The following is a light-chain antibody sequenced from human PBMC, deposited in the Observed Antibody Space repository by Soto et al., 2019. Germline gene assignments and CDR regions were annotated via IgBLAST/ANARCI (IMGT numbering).Light chain of an antibody. Sequence: DIQMTQSPSTLSASVGDRVTITCRASQSISSWLAWYQQKPGKAPKLLIYDASSLESGVPSRFGGSGSGTEFTLTISSLQPDDFATYYCQQYNSYCTFGQGTKVEIK. CDR2: DAS. CDR3: QQYNSYCT. V-gene: IGKV1-5*01. J-gene: IGKJ1*01. CDR1: QSISSW.